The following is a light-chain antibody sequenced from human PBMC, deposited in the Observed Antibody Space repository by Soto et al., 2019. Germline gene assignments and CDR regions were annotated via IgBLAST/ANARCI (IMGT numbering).Light chain of an antibody. Sequence: EIVLTQSPGTLSLSPGERATLSCRASQSVSSSYLAWYQQKPGQAPRLLIYGASSRATGIPDRFSGSGSGTDFTLTISRLEPEYFAVYYCQQYGSSPETFGQGTKVAIK. CDR3: QQYGSSPET. CDR2: GAS. J-gene: IGKJ1*01. CDR1: QSVSSSY. V-gene: IGKV3-20*01.